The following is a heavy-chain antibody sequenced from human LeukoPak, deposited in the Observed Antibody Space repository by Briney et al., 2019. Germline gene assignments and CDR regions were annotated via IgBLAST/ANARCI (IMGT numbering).Heavy chain of an antibody. CDR1: GGSISSGSYY. V-gene: IGHV4-61*02. CDR3: ARSGYYYDSSGYYPDY. Sequence: PSQTLSLTCTVSGGSISSGSYYWSWIRQPARKRLEWSGRIYTSGSTNYNPSLKSRVTISVDTPKNQFSLKLSSVTAADTAVYYCARSGYYYDSSGYYPDYWGQGTLVTVSS. J-gene: IGHJ4*02. CDR2: IYTSGST. D-gene: IGHD3-22*01.